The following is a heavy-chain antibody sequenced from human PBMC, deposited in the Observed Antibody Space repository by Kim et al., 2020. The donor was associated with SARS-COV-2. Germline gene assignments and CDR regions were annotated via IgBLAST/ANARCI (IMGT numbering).Heavy chain of an antibody. J-gene: IGHJ4*02. CDR3: AKSSHNWNYGALAY. D-gene: IGHD1-7*01. V-gene: IGHV3-30*02. Sequence: ADSVKGRFTISRDNSKNTLYLQMNSLRAEDTAVYYCAKSSHNWNYGALAYWGQGTLVTVSS.